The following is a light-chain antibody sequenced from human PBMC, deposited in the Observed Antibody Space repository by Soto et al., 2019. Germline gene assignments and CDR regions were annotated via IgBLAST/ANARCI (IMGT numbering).Light chain of an antibody. J-gene: IGKJ3*01. CDR1: QSVSSN. V-gene: IGKV3-15*01. Sequence: EIVMTQSPATLSVSPGERATLSCRASQSVSSNLAWYQQKPGQAPRLLIPGASTRATGIPARFSGSGSGTEFTLTISSLQSEEFAVYYCQQYNNWPLGEDTFGRGTKVDIK. CDR2: GAS. CDR3: QQYNNWPLGEDT.